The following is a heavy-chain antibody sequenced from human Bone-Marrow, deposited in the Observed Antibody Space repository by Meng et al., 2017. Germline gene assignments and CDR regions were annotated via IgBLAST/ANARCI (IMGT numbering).Heavy chain of an antibody. CDR3: ARATQRGYTLRVGFDP. J-gene: IGHJ5*02. V-gene: IGHV4-39*01. CDR1: GGSISSYY. Sequence: QVQLQESGPGLGKPSETLSLTCTDSGGSISSYYWGWIRQPPGKGLEWIGSIYYSGGTYYNPSLKSRVTISVDTSKNQFSLKLSSVTAADTAVYYCARATQRGYTLRVGFDPWGQGTLVTVSS. D-gene: IGHD5-18*01. CDR2: IYYSGGT.